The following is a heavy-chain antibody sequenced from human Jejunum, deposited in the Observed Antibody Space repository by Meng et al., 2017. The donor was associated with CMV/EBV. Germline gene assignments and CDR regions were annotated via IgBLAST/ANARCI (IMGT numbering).Heavy chain of an antibody. CDR2: MNPIRGNT. CDR1: GYDFIGYD. J-gene: IGHJ4*02. Sequence: KAYGYDFIGYDINWVRQASGQGLEWMGWMNPIRGNTVYAQKFRDRVTMTRDTTINTAYLEVSSLTSEDTAVYYCARGLRIVGTALAFWGQGSLVTVSS. D-gene: IGHD1-26*01. V-gene: IGHV1-8*01. CDR3: ARGLRIVGTALAF.